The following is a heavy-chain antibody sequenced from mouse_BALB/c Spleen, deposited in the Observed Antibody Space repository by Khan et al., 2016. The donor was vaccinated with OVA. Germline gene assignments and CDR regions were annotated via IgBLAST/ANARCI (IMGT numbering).Heavy chain of an antibody. D-gene: IGHD1-2*01. CDR3: AKWGTANYYAMDY. CDR2: IWGDGST. Sequence: VQLQESGPGLVAPSQSLSITCTVSGFSLTSYGVNWVRQPPGKGLAWLGVIWGDGSTNYHSTLMSRLSISKDNSQSQFFLKLSSLQTDDTATYFGAKWGTANYYAMDYWGQGTSVTVSS. V-gene: IGHV2-3*01. CDR1: GFSLTSYG. J-gene: IGHJ4*01.